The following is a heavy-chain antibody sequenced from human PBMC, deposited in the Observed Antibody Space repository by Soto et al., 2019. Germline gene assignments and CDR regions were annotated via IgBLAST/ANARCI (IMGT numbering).Heavy chain of an antibody. CDR2: ISRSSTGI. D-gene: IGHD3-10*01. Sequence: EVQLLESGGGLVQPGGSLRLSCAASGFTFSLYSMSWVRQAPGKGLEWVSSISRSSTGIHYADSMKGRFTTSRDDAKNSRDLQMNSLRDGDTVVYYGARSVTWGLDVWGQGTTVSISS. CDR1: GFTFSLYS. J-gene: IGHJ6*02. V-gene: IGHV3-48*02. CDR3: ARSVTWGLDV.